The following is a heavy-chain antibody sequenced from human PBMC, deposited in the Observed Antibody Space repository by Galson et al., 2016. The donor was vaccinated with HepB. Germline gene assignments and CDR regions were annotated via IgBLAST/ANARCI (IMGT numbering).Heavy chain of an antibody. D-gene: IGHD3-9*01. CDR2: VLYDGSYA. CDR1: GFTFNSYG. CDR3: AKDVVRYFDWLSSRYYYYGMDV. V-gene: IGHV3-33*06. J-gene: IGHJ6*02. Sequence: SLRLSCAASGFTFNSYGLHWVRQAPGKGLEWVAVVLYDGSYAYYADSVKGRFAISRDDSKNTLFLQMNSLTAEDTAIYYCAKDVVRYFDWLSSRYYYYGMDVWGRGTTVTVS.